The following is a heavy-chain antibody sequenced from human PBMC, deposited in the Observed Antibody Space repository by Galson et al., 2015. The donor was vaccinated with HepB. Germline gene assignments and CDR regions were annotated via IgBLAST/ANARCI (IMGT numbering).Heavy chain of an antibody. J-gene: IGHJ5*02. V-gene: IGHV3-30*04. CDR3: AREHQRTPNWFDP. CDR2: ISYDGSNK. Sequence: SLRLSCAASGFTFSSYAMHWVRQAPGKGLEWVAVISYDGSNKYYADSVKGRFTISRDNSKNTLYLQMNSLRAEDTAVYYCAREHQRTPNWFDPWGQGTLVTVSS. CDR1: GFTFSSYA.